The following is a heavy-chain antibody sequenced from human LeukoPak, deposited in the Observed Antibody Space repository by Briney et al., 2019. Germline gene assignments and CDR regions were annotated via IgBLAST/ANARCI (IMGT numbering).Heavy chain of an antibody. CDR3: ARLKYWYFDL. J-gene: IGHJ2*01. Sequence: PSETLSLTCTVSGGSISSSSYYWGWIRQPPGKGLEWIGGIYYSGSTYNNPSLKSRVTISVDTSKNQFSLKLSSVTAADTAVYYCARLKYWYFDLWGRGTLVTVSS. V-gene: IGHV4-39*01. CDR1: GGSISSSSYY. CDR2: IYYSGST.